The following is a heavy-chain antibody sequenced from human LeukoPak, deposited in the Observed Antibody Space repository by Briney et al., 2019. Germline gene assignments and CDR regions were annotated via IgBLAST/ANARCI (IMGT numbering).Heavy chain of an antibody. CDR1: GFTFNSYA. V-gene: IGHV3-30-3*02. CDR3: AKRDTIFGVVPGDWFDP. Sequence: PGGSLRLSCAASGFTFNSYAIHWVRQAPGKGLEWVSFISYDGNNKYYADSVKGRFTISRDNSKNTLYLQMNSLRAEDTAVYYCAKRDTIFGVVPGDWFDPWGQGTLVTVSS. D-gene: IGHD3-3*01. J-gene: IGHJ5*02. CDR2: ISYDGNNK.